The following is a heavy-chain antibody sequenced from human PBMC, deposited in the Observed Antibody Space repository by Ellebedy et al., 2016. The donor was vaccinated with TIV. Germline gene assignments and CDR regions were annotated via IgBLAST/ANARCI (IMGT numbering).Heavy chain of an antibody. CDR3: AREYDSSAYYGGTGY. D-gene: IGHD3-22*01. Sequence: GESLKISCAASGFTFSNYWIHWVRQAPGKGLVWLSRINRDGSSANYADSVKGRFSISRDDSKSTLYLQMNSLRAEDTAVYFCAREYDSSAYYGGTGYWGQGTRFTVSS. CDR1: GFTFSNYW. J-gene: IGHJ4*02. V-gene: IGHV3-74*01. CDR2: INRDGSSA.